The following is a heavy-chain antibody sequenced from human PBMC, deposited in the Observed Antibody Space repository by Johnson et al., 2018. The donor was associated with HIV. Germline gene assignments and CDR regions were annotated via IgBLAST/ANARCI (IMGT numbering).Heavy chain of an antibody. CDR1: GFTFSSYW. CDR3: AKRVPSKQLVDAFDI. V-gene: IGHV3-7*02. CDR2: IKQAGSEK. D-gene: IGHD6-6*01. Sequence: VQLVESGGGLVQPGGSLRLSCAASGFTFSSYWMSWVRQAPGKGLEWVANIKQAGSEKYYVDSVKGRFTISRDNSKNTLYLQMNSLRAEDTAVYYCAKRVPSKQLVDAFDIWGQGTMVTVSS. J-gene: IGHJ3*02.